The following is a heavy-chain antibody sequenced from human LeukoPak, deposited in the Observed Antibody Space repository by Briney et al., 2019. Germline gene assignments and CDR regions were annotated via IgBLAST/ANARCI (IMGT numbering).Heavy chain of an antibody. CDR3: ARGKEMATQIDY. V-gene: IGHV4-4*07. J-gene: IGHJ4*02. D-gene: IGHD5-24*01. Sequence: SETLSLTCTVSGGSISSYYWSWIRQPAGKGLERIGRIYTSGSTNYNPSLKSRVTMSVDTSKNQFSLKLSSVTAADTAVYYCARGKEMATQIDYWGQGTLVTVSS. CDR2: IYTSGST. CDR1: GGSISSYY.